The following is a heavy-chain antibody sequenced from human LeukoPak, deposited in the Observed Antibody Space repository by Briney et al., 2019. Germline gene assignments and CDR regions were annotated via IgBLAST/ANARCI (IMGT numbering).Heavy chain of an antibody. CDR2: INSDGTST. V-gene: IGHV3-74*01. CDR3: ARDRRVSAFDY. Sequence: GGSLRLSCAASGCTFSSYWMNWVRQAPGKGVEWVSRINSDGTSTSYADSVKVPFTISRDNAKNSLYLQMNSLRAEDTAVYYCARDRRVSAFDYWGQGTLVTVSS. CDR1: GCTFSSYW. J-gene: IGHJ4*02.